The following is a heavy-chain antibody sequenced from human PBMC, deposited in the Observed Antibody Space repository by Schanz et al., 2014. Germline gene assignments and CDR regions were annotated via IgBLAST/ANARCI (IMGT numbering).Heavy chain of an antibody. D-gene: IGHD4-17*01. J-gene: IGHJ3*02. CDR1: GGSVSSGGDY. CDR3: ARDRGHGDLPGDI. V-gene: IGHV4-31*03. Sequence: QVQLQESGPGLVKPSQTLSLTCTVSGGSVSSGGDYWSWIRQHPGKGLEWIGFISYSGSTYYNPSLKSRVTISVDTSKNQFSLNLSSATAADTAVYYCARDRGHGDLPGDIWGQGTMGTVSS. CDR2: ISYSGST.